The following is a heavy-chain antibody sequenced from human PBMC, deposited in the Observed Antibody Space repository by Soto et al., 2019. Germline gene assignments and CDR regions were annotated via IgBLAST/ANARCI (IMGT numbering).Heavy chain of an antibody. J-gene: IGHJ5*02. V-gene: IGHV4-59*12. CDR3: ARDRGLSGPGDAYNWFDP. D-gene: IGHD3-10*01. CDR2: IYYSGST. Sequence: SETLSLTCTVSGGSISSYYWSWIRQPPGKGLEWIGYIYYSGSTNYNPSLKSRVTISVDTSKNQLSLKLSSVTAADTAVYYCARDRGLSGPGDAYNWFDPWGQGTLVTVS. CDR1: GGSISSYY.